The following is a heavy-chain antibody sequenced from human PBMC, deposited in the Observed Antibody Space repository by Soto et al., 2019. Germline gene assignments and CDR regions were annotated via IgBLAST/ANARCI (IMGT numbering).Heavy chain of an antibody. Sequence: SETLSLTCTVSGGSISSSSCFWGWIRQPPGKGLEWIGSIYYSGSTYYNPSLKSRVTVSVDTSKNQFSLKLSSVTAADTAVYYCARHPSDFWFDPWGQGTLVTVSS. CDR2: IYYSGST. J-gene: IGHJ5*02. CDR1: GGSISSSSCF. D-gene: IGHD2-21*02. V-gene: IGHV4-39*01. CDR3: ARHPSDFWFDP.